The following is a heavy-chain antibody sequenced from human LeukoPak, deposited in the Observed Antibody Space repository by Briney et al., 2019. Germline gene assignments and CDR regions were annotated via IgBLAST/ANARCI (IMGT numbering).Heavy chain of an antibody. J-gene: IGHJ4*02. CDR2: ISNGGGT. V-gene: IGHV4-4*08. CDR3: ARDRLGYCSSTSCYGRDYGLDY. D-gene: IGHD2-2*01. Sequence: SETLSLTCTVSGGSISSDYWSWIRQSPGKGLEWIAYISNGGGTSYNPSLQSRVTMSVDTSKNQISLNLSSVTAADTAVYYCARDRLGYCSSTSCYGRDYGLDYWGQGTLVTVSS. CDR1: GGSISSDY.